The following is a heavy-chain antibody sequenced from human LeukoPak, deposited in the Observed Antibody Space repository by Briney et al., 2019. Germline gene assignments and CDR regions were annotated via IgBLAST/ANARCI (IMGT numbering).Heavy chain of an antibody. J-gene: IGHJ3*02. CDR2: INAGNGNT. CDR3: ARVLSLDDAFDI. CDR1: GYTFTSYA. V-gene: IGHV1-3*01. Sequence: ASVKVSCKASGYTFTSYAMHWVRQAPGQRLEWMGWINAGNGNTKYSQKFQGRVTITRDTSASTAYMELSSLRSEDTAVHYCARVLSLDDAFDIWGQRTMVTVSS.